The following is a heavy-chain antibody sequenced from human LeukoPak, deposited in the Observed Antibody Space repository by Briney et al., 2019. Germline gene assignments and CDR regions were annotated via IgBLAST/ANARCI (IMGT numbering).Heavy chain of an antibody. CDR2: IYYSGST. CDR3: ARVVRTGDYFDY. J-gene: IGHJ4*02. Sequence: SETLSLTCTVSGGSISSGGYYWSWIRQHPGKGLEWIGYIYYSGSTYYNPSLKSRVTISVDTSKNQFSLKLSSVTAADTAVYYCARVVRTGDYFDYWGQGTLVSVSS. D-gene: IGHD4-23*01. CDR1: GGSISSGGYY. V-gene: IGHV4-31*03.